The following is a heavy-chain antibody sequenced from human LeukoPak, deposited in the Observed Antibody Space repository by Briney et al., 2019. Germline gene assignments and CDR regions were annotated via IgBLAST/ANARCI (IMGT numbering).Heavy chain of an antibody. CDR1: GFTFSSYA. CDR3: ARDRRYYDSSGSTYFDY. J-gene: IGHJ4*02. CDR2: ISYDGSNK. D-gene: IGHD3-22*01. Sequence: GVSLRLSCAASGFTFSSYAMHWVRQAPGKGLEWVAVISYDGSNKYYADSVKGRFTISRDNSKNTLYLQMNSLRAEDTAVYYCARDRRYYDSSGSTYFDYWGQGTLVTVSS. V-gene: IGHV3-30-3*01.